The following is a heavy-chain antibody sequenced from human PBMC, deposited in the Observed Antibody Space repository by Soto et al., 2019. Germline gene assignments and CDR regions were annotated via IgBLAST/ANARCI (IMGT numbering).Heavy chain of an antibody. CDR3: ARDSHCSGGSCQTGY. CDR1: GGSVSSGSYY. CDR2: IYYSGST. J-gene: IGHJ4*02. Sequence: SETRSLTCPVAGGSVSSGSYYWSWIRQPPGKGLEWIGYIYYSGSTNYNPSLKSRVTISVDTSKNQFSLKLSSVTAADTAVYYCARDSHCSGGSCQTGYWGQGTLVTVSS. D-gene: IGHD2-15*01. V-gene: IGHV4-61*01.